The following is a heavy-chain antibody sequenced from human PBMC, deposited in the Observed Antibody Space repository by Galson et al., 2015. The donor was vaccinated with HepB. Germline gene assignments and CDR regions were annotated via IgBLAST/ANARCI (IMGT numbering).Heavy chain of an antibody. Sequence: SLRLSCAASGFTFSSYAMSWVRQAPGKGLEWVSAISGSGGSTYYADSVKGRFTISRDNSKNTLYLQMNSLRAEDTAVYYCAKSYSVPATAVQWFDPWGQGTLVTVSS. CDR3: AKSYSVPATAVQWFDP. D-gene: IGHD2-2*01. V-gene: IGHV3-23*01. CDR1: GFTFSSYA. CDR2: ISGSGGST. J-gene: IGHJ5*02.